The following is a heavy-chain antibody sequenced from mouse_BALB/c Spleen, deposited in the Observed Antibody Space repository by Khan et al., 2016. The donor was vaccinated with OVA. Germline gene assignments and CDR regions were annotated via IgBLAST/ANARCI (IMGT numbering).Heavy chain of an antibody. V-gene: IGHV1-85*01. Sequence: QGQLQQAGTELVKPGASVKLSCKASGYTFTSYDINWVRQRPEQGIEWIGWIFPGDDSTKYNEKFKGKATLTTDQSSSPAYMQLSRLTSEDSAVYFCARRMGSMDYWGQGTTVTVSS. D-gene: IGHD2-3*01. CDR3: ARRMGSMDY. CDR2: IFPGDDST. J-gene: IGHJ4*01. CDR1: GYTFTSYD.